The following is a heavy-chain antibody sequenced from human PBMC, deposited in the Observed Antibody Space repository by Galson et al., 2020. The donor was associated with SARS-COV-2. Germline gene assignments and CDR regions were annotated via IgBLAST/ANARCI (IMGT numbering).Heavy chain of an antibody. D-gene: IGHD6-13*01. V-gene: IGHV3-30*18. CDR2: ISYDGSNK. Sequence: GGSLRLSCAASGFTFSNFSMHWVRQAPGKGLEREAVISYDGSNKYFADSVKGRFTISRDNSKNTLYLQMNGPRAEDTAAYYCANDRGRSWYYFDFWGQGTLVTVSS. J-gene: IGHJ4*02. CDR3: ANDRGRSWYYFDF. CDR1: GFTFSNFS.